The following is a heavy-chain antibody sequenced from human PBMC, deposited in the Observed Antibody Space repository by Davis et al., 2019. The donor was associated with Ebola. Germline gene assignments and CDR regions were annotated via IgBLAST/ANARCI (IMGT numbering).Heavy chain of an antibody. CDR2: IYTGDSDT. D-gene: IGHD2-8*02. Sequence: KVSCKDSGNRFSSHWIGWVRQMPGKGLEWMGIIYTGDSDTRYSPSFRGQVTISADKSIKTAFLQWSSLKASDPAMYYCASLRRTITGMDDAFDIWGQGTMVTVSS. V-gene: IGHV5-51*01. J-gene: IGHJ3*02. CDR3: ASLRRTITGMDDAFDI. CDR1: GNRFSSHW.